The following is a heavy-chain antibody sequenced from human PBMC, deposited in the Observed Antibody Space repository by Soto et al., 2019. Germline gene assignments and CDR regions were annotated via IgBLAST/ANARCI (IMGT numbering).Heavy chain of an antibody. CDR3: ARRADGSYRHVDY. D-gene: IGHD3-22*01. CDR1: GFIFNNYA. J-gene: IGHJ4*02. CDR2: ITENGGST. V-gene: IGHV3-23*01. Sequence: EVQLLESGGGLVQPGGSLRLSCTASGFIFNNYAMRWVRQAPGEGLEWVSSITENGGSTYYADSVRGRFTISRDNSKYTLYMQMNSLRAEDTAVYYCARRADGSYRHVDYWGQGTLVTVSS.